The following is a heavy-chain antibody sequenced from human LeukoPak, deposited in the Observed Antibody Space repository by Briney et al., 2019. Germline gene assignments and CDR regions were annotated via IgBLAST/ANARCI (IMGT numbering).Heavy chain of an antibody. CDR2: IIPIFGAA. D-gene: IGHD6-13*01. V-gene: IGHV1-69*01. J-gene: IGHJ4*02. CDR1: GGTFISYA. Sequence: ASVKVSCKASGGTFISYAISWVRQAPGQGLEWMGGIIPIFGAANYAQKFQGRVTITADESTSTAYMELSSLRSEDTAVYYCARGVAAAGTELGYWGQGTLVTVSS. CDR3: ARGVAAAGTELGY.